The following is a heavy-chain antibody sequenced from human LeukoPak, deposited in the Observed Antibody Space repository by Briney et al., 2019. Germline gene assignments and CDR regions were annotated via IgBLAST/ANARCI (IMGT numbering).Heavy chain of an antibody. D-gene: IGHD6-13*01. CDR2: IYYSGST. CDR1: GGSISSYY. CDR3: ARVKGSSWGYYYYGMDV. V-gene: IGHV4-59*01. Sequence: PSETLSLTRTVSGGSISSYYWSWIRQPPGKGLEWIGYIYYSGSTNYHPSLKSRVTISVDTSKNQFSLKLSSVTAADTAGYYCARVKGSSWGYYYYGMDVWGQGTTVTVSS. J-gene: IGHJ6*02.